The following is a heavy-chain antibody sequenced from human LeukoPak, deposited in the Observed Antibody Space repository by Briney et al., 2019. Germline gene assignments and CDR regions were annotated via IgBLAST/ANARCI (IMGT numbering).Heavy chain of an antibody. CDR3: ARDLDWYYFDY. Sequence: SQTLSLTCTVSGGSISSGGYYWSWIRQPPGKGLEWIGYIYHSGSTYYNPSLKSRVTISVGRSKNQFSLKLSSVTAADTAVYYCARDLDWYYFDYWGQGTLVTVSS. CDR2: IYHSGST. D-gene: IGHD3-9*01. CDR1: GGSISSGGYY. V-gene: IGHV4-30-2*01. J-gene: IGHJ4*02.